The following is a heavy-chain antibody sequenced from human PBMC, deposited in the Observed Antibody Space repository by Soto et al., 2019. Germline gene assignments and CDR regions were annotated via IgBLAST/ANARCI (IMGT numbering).Heavy chain of an antibody. D-gene: IGHD3-3*01. Sequence: PGGSLRLSCAASGFTFSSYWMHWVRQAPGKGLVWVSRINSDGSSTSYADSVKGRFTISRDNAKNTLYLQMNSLRAEDTAVYYCARVPEKLRFLEWTSYAMDVWGQGTTVTVSS. J-gene: IGHJ6*02. V-gene: IGHV3-74*01. CDR1: GFTFSSYW. CDR2: INSDGSST. CDR3: ARVPEKLRFLEWTSYAMDV.